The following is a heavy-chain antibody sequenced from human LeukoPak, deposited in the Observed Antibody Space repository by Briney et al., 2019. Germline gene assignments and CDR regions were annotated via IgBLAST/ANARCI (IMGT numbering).Heavy chain of an antibody. V-gene: IGHV1-18*01. J-gene: IGHJ4*02. Sequence: ASVKVSCKASGYTFTSYGISWVRQAPGQGLEWMGWISAYNGNTNYAQKLQGRVTMTTDTSTSTAYMELRSLRSDDTAVYYCARDIRSSGYYALLGYWGQGTLVTVSS. CDR3: ARDIRSSGYYALLGY. D-gene: IGHD3-22*01. CDR2: ISAYNGNT. CDR1: GYTFTSYG.